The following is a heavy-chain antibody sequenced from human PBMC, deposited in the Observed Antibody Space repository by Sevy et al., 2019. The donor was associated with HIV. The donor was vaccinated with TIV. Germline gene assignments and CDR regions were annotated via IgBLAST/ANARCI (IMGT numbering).Heavy chain of an antibody. CDR2: IYYSGST. D-gene: IGHD1-26*01. V-gene: IGHV4-59*01. CDR1: GGSISSYY. CDR3: ARSPGGSYSFDY. J-gene: IGHJ4*02. Sequence: SETLSLTCTVSGGSISSYYWSWIRRPPGKGLEWIGYIYYSGSTYYNPSLKSRVTISVDTSKNHFSLKLSSVTAADTAVYYCARSPGGSYSFDYWGQGTLVTVSS.